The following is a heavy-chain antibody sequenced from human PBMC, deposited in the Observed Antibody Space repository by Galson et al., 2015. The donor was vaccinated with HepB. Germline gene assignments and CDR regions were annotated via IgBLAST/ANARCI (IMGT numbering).Heavy chain of an antibody. D-gene: IGHD1-26*01. V-gene: IGHV1-69*13. CDR3: ARTRHRGLVGATDAERYYYYGMDV. Sequence: SVKVSCKASGGTFSSYAISWVRQAPGQGLEWMGGIIPIFGTANYAQKFQGRVTITADESTSTAYMELSSLRSEDTAVYYCARTRHRGLVGATDAERYYYYGMDVWGQGTTVTVSS. CDR2: IIPIFGTA. CDR1: GGTFSSYA. J-gene: IGHJ6*02.